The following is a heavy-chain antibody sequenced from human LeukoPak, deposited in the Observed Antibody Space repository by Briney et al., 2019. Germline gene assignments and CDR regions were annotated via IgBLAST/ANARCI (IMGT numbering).Heavy chain of an antibody. V-gene: IGHV3-15*01. Sequence: PGRSLRLSCAASGLTFSSAWMSWVRQAPGKGLEWVGRIKSKDDGGTTDYAAPVKGRFNISRDDSKETLYLQMNSLKIEDTAVYYCVTSITVTGLFDYWGQGTLVTVSS. D-gene: IGHD6-19*01. J-gene: IGHJ4*02. CDR3: VTSITVTGLFDY. CDR1: GLTFSSAW. CDR2: IKSKDDGGTT.